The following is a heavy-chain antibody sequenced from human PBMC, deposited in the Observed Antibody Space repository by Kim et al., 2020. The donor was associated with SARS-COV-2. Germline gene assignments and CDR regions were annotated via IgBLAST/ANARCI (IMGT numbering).Heavy chain of an antibody. CDR3: ARESVVVPAANYYYYYGMDV. CDR2: ISSSSSYI. J-gene: IGHJ6*02. CDR1: GFTFSSYS. Sequence: GGSLRLSCAASGFTFSSYSMNWVRQAPGEGLEWVSSISSSSSYIYYADSVKGRFTISRDNAKNSLYLQMNSLRAEDTAVYYCARESVVVPAANYYYYYGMDVWGQGTTVTVSS. D-gene: IGHD2-2*01. V-gene: IGHV3-21*01.